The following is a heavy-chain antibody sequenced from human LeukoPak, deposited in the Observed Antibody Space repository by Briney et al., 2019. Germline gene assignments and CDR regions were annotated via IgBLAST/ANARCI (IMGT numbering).Heavy chain of an antibody. CDR2: ISSSGGDT. CDR1: GFTFSSYA. V-gene: IGHV3-23*01. J-gene: IGHJ3*02. D-gene: IGHD2-15*01. CDR3: AKCGSTCYANAFYI. Sequence: GGSLRLSCAASGFTFSSYAMTWVRQAPGKGLECVSAISSSGGDTEYADSVKGRFTISRDNSKNTLYLQMNSLRAEDTAVYYCAKCGSTCYANAFYIWGQGTLVTVSS.